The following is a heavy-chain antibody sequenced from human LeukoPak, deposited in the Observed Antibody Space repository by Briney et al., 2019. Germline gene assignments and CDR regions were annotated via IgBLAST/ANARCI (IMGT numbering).Heavy chain of an antibody. CDR2: ISAYNGNT. Sequence: ASVKASCKASGYTFTSYGISWVRQAPGQGLEWMGWISAYNGNTNCAQKLQGRVTMTTDTSTSTAYMELRSLRSDDTAVYYCARGATYYYDSSGYYFDYWGQGTLVTVSS. V-gene: IGHV1-18*01. CDR3: ARGATYYYDSSGYYFDY. J-gene: IGHJ4*02. CDR1: GYTFTSYG. D-gene: IGHD3-22*01.